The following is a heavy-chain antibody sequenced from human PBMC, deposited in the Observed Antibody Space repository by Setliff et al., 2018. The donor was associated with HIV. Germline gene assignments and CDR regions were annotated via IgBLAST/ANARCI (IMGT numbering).Heavy chain of an antibody. D-gene: IGHD3-22*01. CDR3: AREDYYDSMTTNYYYYGMDV. CDR1: GGSISNSRYY. CDR2: ISSTSRTI. V-gene: IGHV3-48*04. J-gene: IGHJ6*02. Sequence: ETLSLTCTVSGGSISNSRYYWSWVRQAPGKGLEWVSYISSTSRTIYYADSVKGRFTISRDNAKNSLYLQMNSLRAEDTAVYYCAREDYYDSMTTNYYYYGMDVWGQGTTVTVSS.